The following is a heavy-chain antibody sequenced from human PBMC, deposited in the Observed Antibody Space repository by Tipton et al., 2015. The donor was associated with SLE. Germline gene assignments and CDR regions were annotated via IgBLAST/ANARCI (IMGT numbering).Heavy chain of an antibody. J-gene: IGHJ6*02. CDR1: GGSINSYY. Sequence: TLSLTCTVSGGSINSYYWSWIRQPPGKGLEWLGYVYYNETASYNPPLKSRVTISVDTSKNQFSLKLSSVTAADRAVYYCARGGCTGGTCHRALSYGLDVWGQGTTVSVSS. CDR2: VYYNETA. CDR3: ARGGCTGGTCHRALSYGLDV. V-gene: IGHV4-59*01. D-gene: IGHD2-8*02.